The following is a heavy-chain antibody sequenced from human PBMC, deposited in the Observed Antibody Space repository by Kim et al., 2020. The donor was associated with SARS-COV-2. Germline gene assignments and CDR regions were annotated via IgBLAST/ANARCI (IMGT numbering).Heavy chain of an antibody. J-gene: IGHJ5*02. CDR3: ARRLTMVRGVLADWFDP. CDR2: IDPSDSYT. Sequence: GESLKISCKGSGYSFTSYWISWVRQMPGKGLEWMGRIDPSDSYTNYSPSFQGHVTISADKSISTAYLQWSSLKASDTAMYYCARRLTMVRGVLADWFDPWGQGTLVTVSS. D-gene: IGHD3-10*01. V-gene: IGHV5-10-1*01. CDR1: GYSFTSYW.